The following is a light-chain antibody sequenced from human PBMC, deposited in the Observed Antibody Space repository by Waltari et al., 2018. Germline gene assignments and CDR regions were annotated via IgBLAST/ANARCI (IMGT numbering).Light chain of an antibody. Sequence: DIMVTQSPLSLPVTPGEPASIYCRSSQSLLHSNGNTYLEWYLQKPGQSPQLLIYLSYIPAPGVPDRFSGSGSGTDFTLKISRVEAEDVGVYYCMQTLEAPLTFGGGTKVEIK. CDR2: LSY. CDR3: MQTLEAPLT. CDR1: QSLLHSNGNTY. J-gene: IGKJ4*01. V-gene: IGKV2-28*01.